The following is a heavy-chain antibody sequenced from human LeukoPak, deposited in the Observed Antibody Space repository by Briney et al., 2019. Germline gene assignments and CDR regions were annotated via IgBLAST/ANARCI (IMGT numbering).Heavy chain of an antibody. CDR3: ATYMTTDQYLDF. D-gene: IGHD4-11*01. Sequence: SETLSLTCTVSGGSISSGDYYWSWIRQPPGKGLEWIGFIYYNPSLKSRLTISVDTSKNQFSLKLSSVTAADTAVYYCATYMTTDQYLDFWGQGTLVTVSS. CDR1: GGSISSGDYY. J-gene: IGHJ4*02. V-gene: IGHV4-30-4*08. CDR2: IY.